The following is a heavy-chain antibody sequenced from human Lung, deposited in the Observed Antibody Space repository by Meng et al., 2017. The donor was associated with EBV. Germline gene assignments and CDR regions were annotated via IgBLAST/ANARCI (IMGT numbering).Heavy chain of an antibody. CDR3: ARDRNYVHHFDY. CDR2: IDAANGNT. D-gene: IGHD1-7*01. J-gene: IGHJ4*02. V-gene: IGHV1-3*01. Sequence: QVMVGTCGARVKKPGASVKVSCKASGYTFTSYAMHWVRQAPGQRLEWMGWIDAANGNTKYPQKFQGRVTITRDTSASTVFMELSSLISEDTAVYYSARDRNYVHHFDYWGQGTLVTVSS. CDR1: GYTFTSYA.